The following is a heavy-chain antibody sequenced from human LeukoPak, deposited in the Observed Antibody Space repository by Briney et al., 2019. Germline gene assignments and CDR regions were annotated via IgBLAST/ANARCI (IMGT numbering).Heavy chain of an antibody. J-gene: IGHJ4*02. CDR3: AKDGLWFGETN. V-gene: IGHV3-23*01. CDR1: GFTFSSYG. Sequence: GGSLRLSCAASGFTFSSYGMSWVRQAPGKGLEWVSAISGSGGSTYYADSVKGRFTISRDNSKNTLYLQMNSLRAEDTAVYYCAKDGLWFGETNWGQGTLVTVSS. CDR2: ISGSGGST. D-gene: IGHD3-10*01.